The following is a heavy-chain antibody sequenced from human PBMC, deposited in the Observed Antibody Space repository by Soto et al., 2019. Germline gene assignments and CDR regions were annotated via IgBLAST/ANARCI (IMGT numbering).Heavy chain of an antibody. CDR1: GGSFSGYY. J-gene: IGHJ5*02. V-gene: IGHV4-34*01. Sequence: SETLSLTCAVYGGSFSGYYWSWIRQPPGKGLEWIGEINHSGSTNYNPSLKSRVTISVDTSKNQFSLKLSSVTAADTAVYYCARGGKTYYDFWSGYSDRGNWFDPWGQGTLVTVSS. D-gene: IGHD3-3*01. CDR3: ARGGKTYYDFWSGYSDRGNWFDP. CDR2: INHSGST.